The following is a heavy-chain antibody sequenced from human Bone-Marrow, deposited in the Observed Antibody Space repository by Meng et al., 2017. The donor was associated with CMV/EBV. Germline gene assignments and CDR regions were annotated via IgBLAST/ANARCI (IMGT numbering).Heavy chain of an antibody. CDR1: GYTFTGYY. D-gene: IGHD3-22*01. Sequence: QVQWVQAGAEGKKPGASVKVSCKASGYTFTGYYMHWVRQAPGQGLEWMGWINPNSGGTNYAQKFQGRVTMTRDTSISTAYMELSRLRSDDTAVYYCARDPISGDSSGTDYWGQGTLVTVSS. CDR2: INPNSGGT. J-gene: IGHJ4*02. CDR3: ARDPISGDSSGTDY. V-gene: IGHV1-2*02.